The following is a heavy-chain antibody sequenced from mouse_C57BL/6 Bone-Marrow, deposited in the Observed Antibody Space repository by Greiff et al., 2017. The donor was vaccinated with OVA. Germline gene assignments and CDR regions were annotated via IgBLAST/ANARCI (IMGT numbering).Heavy chain of an antibody. V-gene: IGHV1-82*01. Sequence: VMLVESGPELVKPGASVKISCKASGYAFSSSWMNWVKQRPGKGLEWIGRIYPGDGDTNYNGKFKGKATLTADKSSSTAYMQLSSLTSEDSAVYFCASILYYFDYWGQGTTLTVSS. CDR1: GYAFSSSW. CDR3: ASILYYFDY. CDR2: IYPGDGDT. J-gene: IGHJ2*01.